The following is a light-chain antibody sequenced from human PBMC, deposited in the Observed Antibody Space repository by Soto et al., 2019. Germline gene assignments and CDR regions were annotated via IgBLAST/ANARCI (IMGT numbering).Light chain of an antibody. V-gene: IGLV2-23*01. J-gene: IGLJ2*01. CDR2: EGR. CDR3: CSYAGSSPVV. CDR1: SSDVGSYNL. Sequence: QSVLTQPASVSGSPGQSITISCTGTSSDVGSYNLVSWYQQHPGKAPKLMIYEGRKRPSGVSNRFSGSKSGNTASLTRSGFQDEDEADYYCCSYAGSSPVVFGGGTKLTVL.